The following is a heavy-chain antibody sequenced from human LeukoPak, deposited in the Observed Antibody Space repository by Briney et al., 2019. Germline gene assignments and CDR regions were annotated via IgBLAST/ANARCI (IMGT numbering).Heavy chain of an antibody. D-gene: IGHD6-19*01. CDR1: GFTLSSYS. V-gene: IGHV3-21*01. Sequence: PGGSLRLSCAASGFTLSSYSMNWVRQAPGKGLEWVSSISRSSAYIYYADSVKGRFTISRDNAKNSLYLQMNSLRAEDMAVYYCAGDLAVAGKFDYWGQGTLVTVSS. J-gene: IGHJ4*02. CDR2: ISRSSAYI. CDR3: AGDLAVAGKFDY.